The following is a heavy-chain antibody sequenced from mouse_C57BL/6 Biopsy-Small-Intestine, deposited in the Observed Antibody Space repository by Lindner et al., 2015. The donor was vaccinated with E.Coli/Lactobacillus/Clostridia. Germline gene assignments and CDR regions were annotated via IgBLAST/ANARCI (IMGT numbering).Heavy chain of an antibody. V-gene: IGHV1-18*01. Sequence: SVKVSCKPSGYSFTNYHMHWVRQAPGQGLEWMGWINPNSGATNFVQKFQGRVTMTRDTSISTAYMELSGLRSDDTAVYYCARQNLGEFYFDYWGPGTPVTVSS. CDR1: GYSFTNYH. CDR2: INPNSGAT. J-gene: IGHJ2*01. CDR3: ARQNLGEFYFDY. D-gene: IGHD3-1*01.